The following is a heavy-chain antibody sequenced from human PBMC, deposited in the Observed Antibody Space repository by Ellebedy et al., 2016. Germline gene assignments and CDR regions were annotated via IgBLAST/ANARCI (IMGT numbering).Heavy chain of an antibody. CDR1: GLNFNTFF. CDR3: RQGHYADL. CDR2: ISAGSDTT. Sequence: GESLKISCTASGLNFNTFFMSWVRQAPGKGLEWASTISAGSDTTRLADSVKGRFTISRDSSKNSVYLRMNNLRVEDTAVYYCRQGHYADLWGQGTLVTVSS. D-gene: IGHD4-17*01. V-gene: IGHV3-23*01. J-gene: IGHJ4*02.